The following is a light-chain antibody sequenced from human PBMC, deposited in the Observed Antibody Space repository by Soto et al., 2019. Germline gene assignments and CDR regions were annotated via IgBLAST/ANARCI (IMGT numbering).Light chain of an antibody. CDR1: QSVSSSY. CDR2: ATS. V-gene: IGKV3-20*01. Sequence: EVVLTQSPGTLSLSPGERATLSCRASQSVSSSYLAWYQQKPGPAPRLLIYATSSRATGIPDRCSGSGSGTEFTLTISRLEPEDFAVYYCQQYGSSSWTFGQGTKVEIK. CDR3: QQYGSSSWT. J-gene: IGKJ1*01.